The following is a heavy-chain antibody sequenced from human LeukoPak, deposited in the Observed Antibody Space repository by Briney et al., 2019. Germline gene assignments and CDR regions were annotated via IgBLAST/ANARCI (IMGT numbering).Heavy chain of an antibody. V-gene: IGHV3-74*01. D-gene: IGHD2-15*01. J-gene: IGHJ3*02. CDR2: INSDGRDT. Sequence: GGSLLLSCAASGFTFNSYWFDWGRQAPGKGLGWGSRINSDGRDTIYADSVKGGFTISRDNAKRTGSVKKNSLKAEDTAVYYCARGGYHHGFDIWGQGTMVTVSS. CDR1: GFTFNSYW. CDR3: ARGGYHHGFDI.